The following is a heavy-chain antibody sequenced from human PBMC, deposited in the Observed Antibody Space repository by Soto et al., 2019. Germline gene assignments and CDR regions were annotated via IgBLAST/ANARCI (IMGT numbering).Heavy chain of an antibody. J-gene: IGHJ4*02. V-gene: IGHV3-30*18. CDR3: AKDQSMVRGDPTGEFDY. CDR1: GFTFSSYG. D-gene: IGHD3-10*01. CDR2: ISYDGSNK. Sequence: QVQLVESGGGVVQPGRSLRLSCAASGFTFSSYGMHWVRQAPGKGLEWVAVISYDGSNKYYADSVKGRFTISRDNSKNTLYLQMNSLRAEDTAVYYCAKDQSMVRGDPTGEFDYWGQGTLVTVSS.